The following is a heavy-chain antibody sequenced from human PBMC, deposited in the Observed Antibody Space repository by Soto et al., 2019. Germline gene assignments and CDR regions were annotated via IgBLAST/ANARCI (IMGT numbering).Heavy chain of an antibody. CDR3: AAYCSSTSCRDY. CDR2: INPSGGST. Sequence: QVQLVQSGAEVKKPGASVKVSCKASGYTFTSYFMHWVRQAPGQGLEWMGIINPSGGSTSYAQKFQGRVTMTRDTSTSTVYMELSSLRSEDTAVYYCAAYCSSTSCRDYWGQGTLVTVSS. J-gene: IGHJ4*02. CDR1: GYTFTSYF. D-gene: IGHD2-2*01. V-gene: IGHV1-46*01.